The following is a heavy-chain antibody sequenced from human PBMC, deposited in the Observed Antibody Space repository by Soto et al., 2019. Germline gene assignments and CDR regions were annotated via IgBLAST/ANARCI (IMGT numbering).Heavy chain of an antibody. CDR2: IKSKTDGGTT. CDR3: TTVSSSGWYAPSGMDV. CDR1: GFTFSNAW. J-gene: IGHJ6*02. D-gene: IGHD6-19*01. V-gene: IGHV3-15*07. Sequence: GGSLRLSCAASGFTFSNAWMNWVRQAPGKGLEWVGRIKSKTDGGTTDYAAPVKGRFTISRDDSKNTLYLQMNSLKNGDTAVYYCTTVSSSGWYAPSGMDVWGQGTTVTVSS.